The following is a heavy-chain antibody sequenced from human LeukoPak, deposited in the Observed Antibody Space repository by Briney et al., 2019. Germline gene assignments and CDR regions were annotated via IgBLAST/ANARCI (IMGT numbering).Heavy chain of an antibody. CDR3: ARDSSSGSYYVN. Sequence: GGSLRPSCAASGFTFSSYNMNWVRQAPGKGLEWVSYVSSNTITIYYADSVKGRFTISRDNAKNSLYLQMSSLRDEDTAVYYCARDSSSGSYYVNWGQGTLVTVSS. J-gene: IGHJ4*02. CDR2: VSSNTITI. D-gene: IGHD1-26*01. V-gene: IGHV3-48*02. CDR1: GFTFSSYN.